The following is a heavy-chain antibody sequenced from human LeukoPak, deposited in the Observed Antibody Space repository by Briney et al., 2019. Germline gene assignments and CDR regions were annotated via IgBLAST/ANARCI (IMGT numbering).Heavy chain of an antibody. CDR3: ARGRPYDGSTYYGGIYFDY. V-gene: IGHV3-30-3*01. Sequence: GVSLRLSCAASGFTFSSYAMHWVRQAPGKGLEWVAVISYDGSNKYYADSVKGRFTIPRDNSINTLYLQMNSLRAEDTAVYFCARGRPYDGSTYYGGIYFDYWGQGTLVTVSS. J-gene: IGHJ4*02. CDR2: ISYDGSNK. D-gene: IGHD3-22*01. CDR1: GFTFSSYA.